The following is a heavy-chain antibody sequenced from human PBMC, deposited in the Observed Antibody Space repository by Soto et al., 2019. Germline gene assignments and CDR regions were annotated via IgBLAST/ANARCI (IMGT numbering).Heavy chain of an antibody. CDR3: ASRRAAAATLDY. D-gene: IGHD6-13*01. V-gene: IGHV4-59*08. CDR1: GGSISSYY. J-gene: IGHJ4*02. CDR2: IYYSGST. Sequence: QVQLQESGPGLVKPSETLSLTCTVSGGSISSYYWSWIRQSPGKGLEWIGHIYYSGSTNYNPSLKSRXXIXVXXSKNHFSRKLSSVTAADTAVYSCASRRAAAATLDYWGQGTLVTVSS.